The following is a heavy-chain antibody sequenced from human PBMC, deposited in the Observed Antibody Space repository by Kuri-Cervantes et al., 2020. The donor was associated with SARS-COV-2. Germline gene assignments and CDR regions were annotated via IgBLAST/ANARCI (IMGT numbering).Heavy chain of an antibody. J-gene: IGHJ4*02. CDR2: IRYDGSNK. CDR3: ARVKGGYDSSYYFDY. CDR1: GFTFSSYG. D-gene: IGHD5-12*01. V-gene: IGHV3-30*02. Sequence: GESLKISCAASGFTFSSYGMHWVRQAPGKGLEWVAFIRYDGSNKYYADSVKGRFTISRDNSKNTLYLQMNSLRAEDTAVYYCARVKGGYDSSYYFDYWGQGTLVTVSS.